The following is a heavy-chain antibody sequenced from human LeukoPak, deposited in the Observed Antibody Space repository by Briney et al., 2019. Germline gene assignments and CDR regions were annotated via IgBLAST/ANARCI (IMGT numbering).Heavy chain of an antibody. Sequence: GESLQISCKGSGYSFTSYWIGWVRQVPGKGLEWMGIIYPGDSDTRYSPSFQGQVTISADKSISTAYLQWSSLKASDTAMYYCARQVWGATIRDYYGMDVWGKGTTVTVSS. V-gene: IGHV5-51*01. J-gene: IGHJ6*04. D-gene: IGHD5-12*01. CDR1: GYSFTSYW. CDR2: IYPGDSDT. CDR3: ARQVWGATIRDYYGMDV.